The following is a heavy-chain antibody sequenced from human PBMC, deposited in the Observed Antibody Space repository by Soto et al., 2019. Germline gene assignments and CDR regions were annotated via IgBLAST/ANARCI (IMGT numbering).Heavy chain of an antibody. CDR3: ARELFSATPPSYYGMDV. J-gene: IGHJ6*02. CDR1: GGSISSGDYY. CDR2: IYYSGST. Sequence: SETLSLTCTVSGGSISSGDYYWSWIRQPPGKGLEWIGYIYYSGSTYYNPSLKSRVTISVDTSKNQFSLKLSSVTAADTAVYYCARELFSATPPSYYGMDVWGQGTTVTVS. V-gene: IGHV4-30-4*01. D-gene: IGHD2-15*01.